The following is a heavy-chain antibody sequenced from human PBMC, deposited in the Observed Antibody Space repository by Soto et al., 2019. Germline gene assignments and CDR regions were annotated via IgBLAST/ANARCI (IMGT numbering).Heavy chain of an antibody. V-gene: IGHV3-21*01. CDR1: GFTFSSYS. CDR3: ASLVWGSNYRDYGMDV. J-gene: IGHJ6*02. D-gene: IGHD4-4*01. CDR2: ISSSSSYI. Sequence: EVQLVESGGGLVKPGGSLRLSCAASGFTFSSYSMNWVRQAPGKGLVWVSSISSSSSYIYYADSVKGRFTISRDNAKNSLYLQMNSLRAEDTAVYYCASLVWGSNYRDYGMDVWGQGTTVTVSS.